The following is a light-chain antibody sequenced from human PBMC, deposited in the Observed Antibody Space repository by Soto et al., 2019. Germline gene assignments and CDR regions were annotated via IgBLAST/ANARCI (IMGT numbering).Light chain of an antibody. CDR2: DAS. J-gene: IGKJ1*01. V-gene: IGKV3-11*01. CDR3: QHRSNWPGT. Sequence: EIVLTQSPATLSLSPGARAPLSCRARQSVSSYLAWYQQNPGQAPRLLIYDASNRATGIPARFSGSGSGTDFTLTISSLEPEDFAVYYCQHRSNWPGTFGQGTKVDIK. CDR1: QSVSSY.